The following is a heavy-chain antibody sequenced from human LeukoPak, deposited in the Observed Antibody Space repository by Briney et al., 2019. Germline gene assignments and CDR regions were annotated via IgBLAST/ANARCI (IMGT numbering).Heavy chain of an antibody. CDR1: GGSISGSSYY. CDR2: IYYSGST. V-gene: IGHV4-61*01. D-gene: IGHD3-22*01. Sequence: KSSETLSLTSTVSGGSISGSSYYWSWIRQPPGKGLEWIGYIYYSGSTNYNPSLKSRVTISVDTSKNQFSLKLSSVTAADTAVYYCARHYDSSGYYEGGYFDLWGRGTLVTVSS. CDR3: ARHYDSSGYYEGGYFDL. J-gene: IGHJ2*01.